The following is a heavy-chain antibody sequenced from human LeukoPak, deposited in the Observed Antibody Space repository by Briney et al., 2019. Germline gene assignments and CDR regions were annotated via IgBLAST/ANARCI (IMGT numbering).Heavy chain of an antibody. D-gene: IGHD4-17*01. CDR3: ARADYGDYAFDY. V-gene: IGHV3-30*04. J-gene: IGHJ4*02. CDR1: GFTFSSYA. CDR2: ISYDGSNK. Sequence: GGSLRLSCAASGFTFSSYAMHWVRQAPGKGLEWVAVISYDGSNKYYADSVKGRFTISRDNSKNTLYLQMNSLRAEDTAVYYCARADYGDYAFDYWGQGTLVTVPS.